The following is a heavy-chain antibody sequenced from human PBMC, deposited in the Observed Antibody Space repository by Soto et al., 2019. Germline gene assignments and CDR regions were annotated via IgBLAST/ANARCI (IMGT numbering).Heavy chain of an antibody. CDR1: GFTFSSYS. D-gene: IGHD3-3*01. J-gene: IGHJ4*02. CDR3: ARAPRPATIFGVAY. Sequence: GGSLRLSCAASGFTFSSYSMNWVRQAPGKGLEWVSSISSSSSYIYYADSVKGRFTISRDNAKNSLYLQMNSLRAEDTAVYYCARAPRPATIFGVAYWGQGTLVTVSS. V-gene: IGHV3-21*01. CDR2: ISSSSSYI.